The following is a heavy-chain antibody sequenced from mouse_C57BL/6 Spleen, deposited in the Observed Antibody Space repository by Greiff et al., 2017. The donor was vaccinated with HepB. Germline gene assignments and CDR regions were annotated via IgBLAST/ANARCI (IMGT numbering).Heavy chain of an antibody. CDR2: IRSKSSNYAT. CDR3: VREGTFITTSYYFDY. CDR1: GFTFNTYA. D-gene: IGHD1-1*01. J-gene: IGHJ2*01. V-gene: IGHV10-3*01. Sequence: EVQRVESGGGLVQPKGSLKLSCAASGFTFNTYAMHWVRQAPGKGLEWVARIRSKSSNYATYYADSVKDRFTISRDDSQSMLYLQMNNLKTEDTAMYYCVREGTFITTSYYFDYWGQGTTHTVSS.